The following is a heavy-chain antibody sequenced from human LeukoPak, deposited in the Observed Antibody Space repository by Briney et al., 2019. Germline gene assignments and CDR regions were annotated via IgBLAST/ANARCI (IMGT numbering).Heavy chain of an antibody. CDR2: INPSRGST. Sequence: ASVKVSCKASGYTFTSYYMHWVRQAPGQGFEWMGIINPSRGSTSQAQTFQGRVTMTRDMSTSTVSMELSSLRSEDTAVYYCARDGGDGYKANWFDTWGQGTLVTVSS. CDR1: GYTFTSYY. CDR3: ARDGGDGYKANWFDT. V-gene: IGHV1-46*01. J-gene: IGHJ5*02. D-gene: IGHD5-24*01.